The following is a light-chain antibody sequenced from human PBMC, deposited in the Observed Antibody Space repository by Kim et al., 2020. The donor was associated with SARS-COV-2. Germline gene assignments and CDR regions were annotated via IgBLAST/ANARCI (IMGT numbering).Light chain of an antibody. CDR2: GDT. V-gene: IGLV1-40*01. J-gene: IGLJ3*02. Sequence: QSVLTQPPSVSGAPGQRVTISCTGNNSNIGSAYGVHWYQHLPGTAPKLLIDGDTSRPSGVPDRFSGSRSATSASLAISGLQAEDEADYYCQSYDSSLTSWVFGGGTQLTVL. CDR1: NSNIGSAYG. CDR3: QSYDSSLTSWV.